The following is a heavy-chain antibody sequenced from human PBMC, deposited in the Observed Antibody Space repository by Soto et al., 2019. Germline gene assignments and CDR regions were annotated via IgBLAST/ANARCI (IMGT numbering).Heavy chain of an antibody. CDR2: ISGSGGST. CDR3: AKDLVAGLLPYYYYYYGMGV. Sequence: GGSLRLSCAASGFTFSSYAMSWVRQAPGKGLEWVSAISGSGGSTYYADSVKGRFTISRDNSKNTLYLQMNSLRAEDTAVYYCAKDLVAGLLPYYYYYYGMGVWGQGTTVTVSS. CDR1: GFTFSSYA. D-gene: IGHD3-22*01. J-gene: IGHJ6*02. V-gene: IGHV3-23*01.